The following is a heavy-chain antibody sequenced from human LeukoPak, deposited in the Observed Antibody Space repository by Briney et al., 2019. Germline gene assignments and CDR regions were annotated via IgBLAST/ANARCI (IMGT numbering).Heavy chain of an antibody. J-gene: IGHJ6*04. V-gene: IGHV1-69*13. D-gene: IGHD2-2*01. Sequence: RASVKVSCKASGGTFSGYAISWVRQAPGQGLEWMGGIIPIFGTANYAQKFQGRVTITADESTSTAYMELSSLRSEDTAVYYCALTEGVVPADPPYYYYGMDVWGKGTTVTVSS. CDR1: GGTFSGYA. CDR2: IIPIFGTA. CDR3: ALTEGVVPADPPYYYYGMDV.